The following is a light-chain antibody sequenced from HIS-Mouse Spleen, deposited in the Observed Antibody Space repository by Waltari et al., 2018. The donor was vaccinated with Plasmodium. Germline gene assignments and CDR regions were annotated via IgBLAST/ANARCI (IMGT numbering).Light chain of an antibody. CDR1: SDINLGRYN. CDR2: YYSDSDK. CDR3: MIWPSNASGV. Sequence: QPVLTQPPSSSASPGESARLTCPLPSDINLGRYNLYWYQQKPVSPPRYLLYYYSDSDKGQGSGVPSRFSGSKDASANTGILLISGLQSEDEADYYCMIWPSNASGVFGGGTKLTVL. V-gene: IGLV5-37*01. J-gene: IGLJ3*02.